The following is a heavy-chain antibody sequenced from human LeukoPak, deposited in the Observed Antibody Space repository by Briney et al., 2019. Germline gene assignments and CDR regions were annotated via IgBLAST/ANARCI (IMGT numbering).Heavy chain of an antibody. D-gene: IGHD3-10*01. CDR2: ISSSDI. J-gene: IGHJ4*02. CDR1: GFTFGDYA. Sequence: PGGSLRLSCTASGFTFGDYAMSWVRQAPGKGLEWVASISSSDIYYADSVQGRFTISRDNAKNSLYLQMNSLRAEDTAVYYCATPMVRGAIVYSFDYWGQGTLVIVSS. V-gene: IGHV3-21*04. CDR3: ATPMVRGAIVYSFDY.